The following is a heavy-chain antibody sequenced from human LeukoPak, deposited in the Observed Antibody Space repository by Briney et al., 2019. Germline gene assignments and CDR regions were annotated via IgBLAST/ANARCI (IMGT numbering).Heavy chain of an antibody. J-gene: IGHJ4*02. CDR2: IIPIFGTA. CDR1: GGTFSSDA. CDR3: ATAGYDYDSSDYPFDN. D-gene: IGHD3-22*01. Sequence: GAPVKVSCKASGGTFSSDAIRWVRQASVQGLEWMGGIIPIFGTANYAQKFQGRVTITADESTSTAYMELSSLRSDDTAVYYCATAGYDYDSSDYPFDNWGQGTLVTVSS. V-gene: IGHV1-69*01.